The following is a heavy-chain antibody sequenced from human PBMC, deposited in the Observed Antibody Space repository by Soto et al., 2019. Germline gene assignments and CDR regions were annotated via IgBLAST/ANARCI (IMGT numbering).Heavy chain of an antibody. CDR2: INPNFVNT. V-gene: IGHV1-8*01. CDR1: GYTFTSYD. J-gene: IGHJ6*03. D-gene: IGHD3-3*01. Sequence: ASVKVSCKASGYTFTSYDINWVRQATGQGLEWKGWINPNFVNTGFAQKFQGRFIMTRNTSISTAYMELSSLRSEDTAVYYCARFPYYDFWSGYYRAGFYYYYMDVWGKVTTVTVSS. CDR3: ARFPYYDFWSGYYRAGFYYYYMDV.